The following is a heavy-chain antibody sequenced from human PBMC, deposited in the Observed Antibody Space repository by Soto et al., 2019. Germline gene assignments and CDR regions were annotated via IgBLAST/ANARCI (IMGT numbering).Heavy chain of an antibody. J-gene: IGHJ3*02. CDR3: ARTYDGSGPNSGGYGFDI. Sequence: SETLSLTCTVSGVSVSTYYWSWIRQPTGKGLEWIAYIYYSGSTNYNPSLKSRVTISVDTSKNQFSLKLTSVTAADTAVYYCARTYDGSGPNSGGYGFDIWGQGTMVTVSS. D-gene: IGHD3-22*01. CDR1: GVSVSTYY. V-gene: IGHV4-59*02. CDR2: IYYSGST.